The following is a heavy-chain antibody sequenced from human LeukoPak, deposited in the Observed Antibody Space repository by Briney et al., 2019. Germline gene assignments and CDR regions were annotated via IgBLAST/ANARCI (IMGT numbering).Heavy chain of an antibody. CDR3: ARDDGDYAFDY. Sequence: GGSLRLSCAASGFTFSSYEMNWVRQAPGKGLEWVSYISSSGSTIYYADSVKGRFTISRDNARNSLYLQMNSLRAEDTAVYYCARDDGDYAFDYWGQGTLVTVSS. CDR1: GFTFSSYE. V-gene: IGHV3-48*03. J-gene: IGHJ4*02. D-gene: IGHD4-17*01. CDR2: ISSSGSTI.